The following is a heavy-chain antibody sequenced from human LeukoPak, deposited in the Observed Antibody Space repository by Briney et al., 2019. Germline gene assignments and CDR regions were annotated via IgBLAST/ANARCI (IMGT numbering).Heavy chain of an antibody. CDR3: ARDGIRGALDY. J-gene: IGHJ4*02. CDR2: INSDGSST. V-gene: IGHV3-74*01. D-gene: IGHD3-10*01. CDR1: GFTFSSYW. Sequence: PGGSLRLSCAASGFTFSSYWMHWVRQAPGKGLVWVSRINSDGSSTSYADSVKGRFTISRDNAKNTLFLHMNSLRAEDTAVYYCARDGIRGALDYWGQGTLFTVSS.